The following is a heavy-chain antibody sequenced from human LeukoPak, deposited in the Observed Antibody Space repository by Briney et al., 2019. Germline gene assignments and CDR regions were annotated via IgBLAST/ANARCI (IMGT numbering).Heavy chain of an antibody. Sequence: GASVKVSCRASGYTFTSYGITWVRQAPGQGLEWMGWISAYNGNTNYAQKLKGRVTITTDTSTSTAYMELRRLRSDDTAVYYCARAPMIVVVTDFDYWGQGTLVTVSS. CDR2: ISAYNGNT. J-gene: IGHJ4*02. V-gene: IGHV1-18*01. D-gene: IGHD3-22*01. CDR3: ARAPMIVVVTDFDY. CDR1: GYTFTSYG.